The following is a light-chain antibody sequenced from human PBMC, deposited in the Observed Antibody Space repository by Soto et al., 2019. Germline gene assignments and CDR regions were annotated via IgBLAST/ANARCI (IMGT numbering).Light chain of an antibody. V-gene: IGKV1-5*03. Sequence: DIQMTQSPSTLSSSVGDRVTITFRASQSVSSWLAWYQQKPGKAPTLLIHTASTLQSGVPSRFSGSGSGTDFTLIISSLQPDDFATYFCQQYNTYRTFGQGTKVDI. CDR1: QSVSSW. J-gene: IGKJ1*01. CDR2: TAS. CDR3: QQYNTYRT.